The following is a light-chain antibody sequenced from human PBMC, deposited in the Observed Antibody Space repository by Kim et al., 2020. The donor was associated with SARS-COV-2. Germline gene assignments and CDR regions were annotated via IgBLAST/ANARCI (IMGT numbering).Light chain of an antibody. Sequence: SASIGDRVTITCRASQSISSWLAWYQQKPGKAPKLLIYKATSLETGDPARFSGRGSGTQFTLSINNLQPDDFATYYCQQYSSYPYTFGQGTKLEI. CDR3: QQYSSYPYT. CDR1: QSISSW. CDR2: KAT. V-gene: IGKV1-5*03. J-gene: IGKJ2*01.